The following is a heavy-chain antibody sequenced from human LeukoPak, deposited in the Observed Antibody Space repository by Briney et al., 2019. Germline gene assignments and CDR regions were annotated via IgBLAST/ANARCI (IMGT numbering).Heavy chain of an antibody. CDR2: INPNSGGT. Sequence: GASVKVSCKASGYTFTGYYMHWVRQAPGQGLEWMGWINPNSGGTNYAQKFQGRVTMTRDTSISTAYMELSRLRSDDTAVYYCARVPPSNWNYQLDVWGKGTTVTVSS. D-gene: IGHD1-7*01. CDR3: ARVPPSNWNYQLDV. CDR1: GYTFTGYY. V-gene: IGHV1-2*02. J-gene: IGHJ6*04.